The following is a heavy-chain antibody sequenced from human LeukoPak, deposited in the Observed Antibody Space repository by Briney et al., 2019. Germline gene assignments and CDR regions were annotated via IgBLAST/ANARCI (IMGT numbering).Heavy chain of an antibody. V-gene: IGHV3-23*01. CDR3: AKEWIKE. CDR1: GFTFRIYA. D-gene: IGHD5-12*01. J-gene: IGHJ4*02. CDR2: ISGSGGT. Sequence: GGSLRLSCAASGFTFRIYAMTWVRQAPGKGLEWVSSISGSGGTYYADSVKGRFTISRDNSKNTLYLQMNTLRAEDTAVYYCAKEWIKEGGQGTPVTVSS.